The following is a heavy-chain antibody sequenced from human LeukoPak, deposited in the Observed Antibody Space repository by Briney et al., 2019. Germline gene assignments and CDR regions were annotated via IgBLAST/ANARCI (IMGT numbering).Heavy chain of an antibody. CDR1: GASISSSSYY. CDR2: IYYSGST. Sequence: PSETLSLTCNVSGASISSSSYYWGWIRQPPGKGLEWIGSIYYSGSTYYNPSLKSRVTISVDTSKNQFSLKLSSVTAADTAVYYCASGESSYCSSTSCYPPFDYWGQGTLVTVSS. J-gene: IGHJ4*02. V-gene: IGHV4-39*01. D-gene: IGHD2-2*01. CDR3: ASGESSYCSSTSCYPPFDY.